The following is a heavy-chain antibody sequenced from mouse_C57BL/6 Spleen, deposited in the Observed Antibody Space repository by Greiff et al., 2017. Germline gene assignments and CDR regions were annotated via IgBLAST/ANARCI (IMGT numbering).Heavy chain of an antibody. D-gene: IGHD1-1*01. J-gene: IGHJ2*01. CDR2: IHPNRGST. V-gene: IGHV1-64*01. CDR3: ARDTTVVAVDY. CDR1: GYTFTSYW. Sequence: QVQLQQPGAELVKPGASVKLSCKASGYTFTSYWMHWVKQRPGQGLEWIGRIHPNRGSTTYNEKFKSKATLTVDKSSSKAYMQLSSLTSEDSAVYYCARDTTVVAVDYWGQGTTRTVSS.